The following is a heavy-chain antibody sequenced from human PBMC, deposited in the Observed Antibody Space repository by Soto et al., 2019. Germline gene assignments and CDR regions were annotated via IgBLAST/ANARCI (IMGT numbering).Heavy chain of an antibody. D-gene: IGHD5-18*01. J-gene: IGHJ4*02. CDR1: GGSISSYY. Sequence: TLSLTCTVSGGSISSYYWSWIRQPPGKGLEWIGYIYYSGSTNYNPSLKSRVTISVDTSKNQFSLKLSSVTAADTAVYYCAREVQLWGGIDYWGQGTLVTVSS. CDR3: AREVQLWGGIDY. V-gene: IGHV4-59*01. CDR2: IYYSGST.